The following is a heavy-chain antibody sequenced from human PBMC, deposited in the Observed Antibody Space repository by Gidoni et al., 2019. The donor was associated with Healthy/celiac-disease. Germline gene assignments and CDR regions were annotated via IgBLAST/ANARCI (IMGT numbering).Heavy chain of an antibody. CDR2: IYYSGST. D-gene: IGHD5-12*01. J-gene: IGHJ4*02. CDR1: CGSISSSSYY. V-gene: IGHV4-39*07. CDR3: ARDGIGWLQEALDY. Sequence: QLQPQESCPGLVKPSETLSLTCTVSCGSISSSSYYWGWIRQPPGKGLEWIGSIYYSGSTYYNPSLKSRVTISVDTSKNQFSLKLSSVTAADTAVYYCARDGIGWLQEALDYWGQGTLVTVSS.